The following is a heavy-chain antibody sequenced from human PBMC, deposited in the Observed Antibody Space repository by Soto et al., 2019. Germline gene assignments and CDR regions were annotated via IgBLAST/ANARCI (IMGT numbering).Heavy chain of an antibody. CDR2: IYYSGST. V-gene: IGHV4-59*01. Sequence: SETLSLTCTVSGGSISSYYWSWIRQPPGKGLEWIGYIYYSGSTNYNPSLKSRVTISVDTSKNQFSLKLSSVTAADTAVYYCARYNWNYPSGAFDIWGQGTMVTVSS. CDR3: ARYNWNYPSGAFDI. CDR1: GGSISSYY. J-gene: IGHJ3*02. D-gene: IGHD1-7*01.